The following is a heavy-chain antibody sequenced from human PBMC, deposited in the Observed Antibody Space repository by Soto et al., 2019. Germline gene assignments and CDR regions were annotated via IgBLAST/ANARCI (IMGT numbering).Heavy chain of an antibody. J-gene: IGHJ4*02. D-gene: IGHD2-15*01. CDR2: IRSKAYGGTT. CDR1: GFTFGDYA. CDR3: TRDFEDDIVVVVADPRFDY. V-gene: IGHV3-49*03. Sequence: EVQLVESGGGLVQPGRSLRLSCTASGFTFGDYAMSWFRQAPGKGLEWVGFIRSKAYGGTTEYAASVKGRFTISRDDSKSIAYLQMNSLKTEDTAVYYCTRDFEDDIVVVVADPRFDYWGQGTLVTVSS.